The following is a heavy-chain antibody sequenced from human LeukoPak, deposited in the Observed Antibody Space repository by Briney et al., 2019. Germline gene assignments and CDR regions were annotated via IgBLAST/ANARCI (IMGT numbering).Heavy chain of an antibody. Sequence: ASVKVSCKSSGYTFTHYYLHWVRQAPGQGLEWMGWMEPKSGGTKYAEKFQGRVTMTRDTSISTAYMELSSLRSDDTASYYCARDGESSGSDDFDYWGQGTLVTVSS. CDR2: MEPKSGGT. J-gene: IGHJ4*02. V-gene: IGHV1-2*02. D-gene: IGHD1-26*01. CDR3: ARDGESSGSDDFDY. CDR1: GYTFTHYY.